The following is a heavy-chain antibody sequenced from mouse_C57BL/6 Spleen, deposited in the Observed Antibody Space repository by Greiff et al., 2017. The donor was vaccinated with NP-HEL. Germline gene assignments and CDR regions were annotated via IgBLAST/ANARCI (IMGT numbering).Heavy chain of an antibody. V-gene: IGHV5-9-1*02. Sequence: EVQGVESGEGLVKPGGSLKLSCAASGFTFSSYAMSWVRQTPEKRLEWVAYISSGGDYIYYADTVKGRFTISRDNARNTLYLQMSSLKSEDTAMYYCTRDDGHSNYENYYAMDYWGQGTSVTVSS. CDR1: GFTFSSYA. J-gene: IGHJ4*01. CDR3: TRDDGHSNYENYYAMDY. D-gene: IGHD2-5*01. CDR2: ISSGGDYI.